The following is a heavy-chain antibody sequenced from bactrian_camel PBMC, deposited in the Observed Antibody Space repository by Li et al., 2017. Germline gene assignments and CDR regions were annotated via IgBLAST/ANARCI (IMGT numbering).Heavy chain of an antibody. D-gene: IGHD3*01. CDR2: IDKDGRT. Sequence: DVQLVESGGDSVQAGESLRLSCVASGYTLPMNMGWFRQAPGKEREGLASIDKDGRTTYAPSVQGRFTIHEANDKNTVNLEMSSLKFEDTAMYYCAADSGLLYGQGIPAWSEFNYWGQGTQVTVSS. CDR1: GYTLPMN. CDR3: AADSGLLYGQGIPAWSEFNY. J-gene: IGHJ4*01. V-gene: IGHV3S10*01.